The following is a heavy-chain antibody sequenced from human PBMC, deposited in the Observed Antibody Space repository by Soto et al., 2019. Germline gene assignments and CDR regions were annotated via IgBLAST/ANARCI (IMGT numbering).Heavy chain of an antibody. V-gene: IGHV1-69*13. D-gene: IGHD3-22*01. CDR2: IIPIFGTA. CDR3: ARDLKVIVVYPGYYGMDV. J-gene: IGHJ6*02. CDR1: GGTFSSYA. Sequence: GASVKVSCKASGGTFSSYAISWVRQAPGQGLEWMGGIIPIFGTANYAQKFQGRVTITADESTSTAYMELSSLRSEDTAVYYCARDLKVIVVYPGYYGMDVWGQGTTVTVSS.